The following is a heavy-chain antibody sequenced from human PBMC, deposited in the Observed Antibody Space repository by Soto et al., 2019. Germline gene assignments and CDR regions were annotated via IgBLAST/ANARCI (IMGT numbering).Heavy chain of an antibody. J-gene: IGHJ6*02. CDR3: ASADYGDYGELDV. CDR2: ISAYNGNT. CDR1: GYTFTSYG. Sequence: QVQLVQSGAEVKKPGASVKVSCKASGYTFTSYGISWVRQAPGQGLEWMGWISAYNGNTNYAQKLQGRVDMTKEKSTSTDYMEQRSLRSDDTDVYYCASADYGDYGELDVWGQGTPVNVSS. D-gene: IGHD4-17*01. V-gene: IGHV1-18*01.